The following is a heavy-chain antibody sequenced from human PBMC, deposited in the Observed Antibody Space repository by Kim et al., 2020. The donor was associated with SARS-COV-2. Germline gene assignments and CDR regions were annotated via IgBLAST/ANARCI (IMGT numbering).Heavy chain of an antibody. V-gene: IGHV3-7*01. CDR1: GFTFINNY. J-gene: IGHJ4*02. Sequence: GGSLRLSCAASGFTFINNYMSWVRQAPEKGLEWVANILEGGSEKYYVDSVKCRFTISRDNVNNILYLQMDSLRADDTGVYYCVRVSSALENWGQGALVTVSS. CDR3: VRVSSALEN. CDR2: ILEGGSEK. D-gene: IGHD3-10*01.